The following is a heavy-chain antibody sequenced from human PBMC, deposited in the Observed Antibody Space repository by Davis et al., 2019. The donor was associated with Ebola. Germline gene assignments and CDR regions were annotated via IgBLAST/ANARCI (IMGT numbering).Heavy chain of an antibody. CDR1: GFTFSNYD. CDR2: ISSNGAST. CDR3: VRAAAYCDSTSCYTSYYFDY. D-gene: IGHD2-2*02. V-gene: IGHV3-64D*08. Sequence: GGSLRLSCSVSGFTFSNYDMHWVRQAPGKGLEYVSGISSNGASTNYVDSVKGRITISRDSSKNTVHLQMSSLSAEDTAVYYCVRAAAYCDSTSCYTSYYFDYWGQGTLVTVSS. J-gene: IGHJ4*02.